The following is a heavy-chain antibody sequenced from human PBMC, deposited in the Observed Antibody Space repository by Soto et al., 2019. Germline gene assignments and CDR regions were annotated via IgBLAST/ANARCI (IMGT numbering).Heavy chain of an antibody. CDR3: ARTDTIFGFANNWYDL. D-gene: IGHD3-3*01. Sequence: ASVKVSCKASGYTFTSYDINWVRQATGQGLEWMGWMNPNSGNTGYAQKFQGRVTMTRNTSISTAYMELSSLRSEDTAVYYCARTDTIFGFANNWYDLCGQGHVVTVSS. CDR2: MNPNSGNT. V-gene: IGHV1-8*01. CDR1: GYTFTSYD. J-gene: IGHJ5*02.